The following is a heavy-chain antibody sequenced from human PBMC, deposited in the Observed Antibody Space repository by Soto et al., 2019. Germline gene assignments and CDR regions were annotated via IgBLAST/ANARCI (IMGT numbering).Heavy chain of an antibody. V-gene: IGHV4-30-2*01. CDR1: GGSISSGGYS. D-gene: IGHD1-1*01. CDR3: ARDQLEGNWFDP. Sequence: QLQLQESGSGLVRPSQTLSLTCAVPGGSISSGGYSWNWIRQPPGKGLEWIGYIYHSGSTLYNPSLKSRVXXXVXXSKNQFSLKLSSVTAADTAVYYCARDQLEGNWFDPWGQGTLVTVSS. CDR2: IYHSGST. J-gene: IGHJ5*02.